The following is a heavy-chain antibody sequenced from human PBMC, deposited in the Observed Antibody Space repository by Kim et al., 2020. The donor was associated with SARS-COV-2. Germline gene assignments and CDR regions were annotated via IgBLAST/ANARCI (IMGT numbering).Heavy chain of an antibody. V-gene: IGHV3-53*01. CDR3: ARTSSTFKFPT. Sequence: TYHADSVKGQFTISRDNSKNTLFLQMSSLRADDTAIYYCARTSSTFKFPTWGQGTLVTVSS. D-gene: IGHD6-6*01. CDR2: T. J-gene: IGHJ5*02.